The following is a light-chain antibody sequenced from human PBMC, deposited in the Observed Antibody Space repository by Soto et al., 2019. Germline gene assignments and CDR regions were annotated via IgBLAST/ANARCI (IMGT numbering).Light chain of an antibody. J-gene: IGLJ2*01. CDR3: CSYTTSSTVV. CDR1: SSDVGAYNY. Sequence: QSVLTQPASVSGSPGQSITISCTGTSSDVGAYNYVSWYQQYPGKAPKVMIYDVSNRPSGVSNRFSGSKSGNTAPLTISGLQAEDEADYYCCSYTTSSTVVFGGGTKLTVL. V-gene: IGLV2-14*01. CDR2: DVS.